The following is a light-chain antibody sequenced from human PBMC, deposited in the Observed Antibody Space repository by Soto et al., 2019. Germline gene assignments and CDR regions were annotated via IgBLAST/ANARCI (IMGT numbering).Light chain of an antibody. CDR2: SNN. V-gene: IGLV1-44*01. CDR1: NSNIGSNT. CDR3: AAWDDSLNGCV. J-gene: IGLJ1*01. Sequence: QCVLTQPPSGSGTPGQRVTISCSGSNSNIGSNTVNWYQQLPGTAPKLLIFSNNQRPSGVPDRFSASKSGTSASLAISGLQSEDEADYYCAAWDDSLNGCVFGTGTKLTVL.